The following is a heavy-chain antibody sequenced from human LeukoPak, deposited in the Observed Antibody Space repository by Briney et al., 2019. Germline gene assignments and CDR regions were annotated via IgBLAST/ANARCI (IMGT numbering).Heavy chain of an antibody. J-gene: IGHJ4*02. CDR3: ARHLGIAAAGLLYYFDY. Sequence: PSETLSLTCAVSGYSIISGYYWGWTRQPPGKGLEWIGSIYHSGSTYYNPSLKSRVTISVDTSKNQFSLKLSSVTAADTAVYYCARHLGIAAAGLLYYFDYWGQGTLVTVSS. V-gene: IGHV4-38-2*01. D-gene: IGHD6-13*01. CDR1: GYSIISGYY. CDR2: IYHSGST.